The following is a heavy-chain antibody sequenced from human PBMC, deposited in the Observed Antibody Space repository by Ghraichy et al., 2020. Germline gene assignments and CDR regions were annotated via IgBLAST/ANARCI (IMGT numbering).Heavy chain of an antibody. D-gene: IGHD6-25*01. Sequence: GGSLRLSCAASGFPFSSYAMSWVRQAPGKGLEWVSTISDSGDGTYYADSVKGRFTISRDNSKNTLYLQMNTLRAEDTAANYCAKRPSRAAAGAFDIWGQGTMVTVSS. CDR1: GFPFSSYA. J-gene: IGHJ3*02. CDR2: ISDSGDGT. CDR3: AKRPSRAAAGAFDI. V-gene: IGHV3-23*01.